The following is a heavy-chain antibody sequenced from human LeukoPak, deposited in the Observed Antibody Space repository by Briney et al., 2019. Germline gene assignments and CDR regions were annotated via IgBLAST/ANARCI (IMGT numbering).Heavy chain of an antibody. CDR2: ISYDGSNK. CDR1: GFTFNNYG. J-gene: IGHJ4*02. CDR3: ARGQVQVLPAY. V-gene: IGHV3-30*03. Sequence: PGRSLRLSCAASGFTFNNYGMHWVRQAPGKGLEWMAVISYDGSNKYYADSVKGRFTISKDNSKNTLYLQMNSLRAEDTAVYYCARGQVQVLPAYWGQGTLVTVSS. D-gene: IGHD1-14*01.